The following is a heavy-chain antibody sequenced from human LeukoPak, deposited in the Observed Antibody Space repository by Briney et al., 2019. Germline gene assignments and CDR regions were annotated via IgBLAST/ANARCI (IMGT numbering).Heavy chain of an antibody. CDR2: ISYDVTNK. Sequence: GGSLRLSCAASGFTFSTYAIHWVRQAPGKGLEWVAVISYDVTNKYYADSVKGRFSISRDNSKNTLYLQMNSLRAEDTAVYYCAKVGGSGRDYYYYGMDVWGQGTTVTVSS. D-gene: IGHD3-10*01. CDR3: AKVGGSGRDYYYYGMDV. CDR1: GFTFSTYA. V-gene: IGHV3-30-3*01. J-gene: IGHJ6*02.